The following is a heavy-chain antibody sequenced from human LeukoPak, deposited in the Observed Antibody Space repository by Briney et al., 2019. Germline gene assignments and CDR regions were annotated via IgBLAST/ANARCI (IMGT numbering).Heavy chain of an antibody. Sequence: SETLSLTCTVSGGSISSYYWNWIRQPAGKGLEWIGRMYTSGSTYYNPSLKSRVTMSADTSKNQFSLKLSSVTAADTAVYYCARGLYCSNGECPYYQYYMDVWGKGTTVTVSS. CDR2: MYTSGST. V-gene: IGHV4-4*07. CDR1: GGSISSYY. J-gene: IGHJ6*03. CDR3: ARGLYCSNGECPYYQYYMDV. D-gene: IGHD2-8*01.